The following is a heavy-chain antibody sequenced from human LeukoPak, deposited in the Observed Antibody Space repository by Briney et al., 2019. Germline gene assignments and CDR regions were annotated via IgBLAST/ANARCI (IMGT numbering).Heavy chain of an antibody. CDR3: ARGGGSSWCLDC. Sequence: GGSLRLSCAASGFTFSSYKMNWVRQAPGKGLEWVSYISTSDTTIYYADSVKGRFTISRDNAKNSLYLQMNSLRGEDTAVYYCARGGGSSWCLDCWGQGTLVTVSS. J-gene: IGHJ4*02. CDR2: ISTSDTTI. CDR1: GFTFSSYK. D-gene: IGHD6-13*01. V-gene: IGHV3-48*03.